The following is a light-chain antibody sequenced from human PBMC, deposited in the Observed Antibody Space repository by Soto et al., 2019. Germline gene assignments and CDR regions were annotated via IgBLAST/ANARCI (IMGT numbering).Light chain of an antibody. V-gene: IGLV2-14*03. CDR3: GSYTRTSTLGL. CDR2: DVS. J-gene: IGLJ2*01. Sequence: QSVLTQPASVSGSPGQSITISCTGTTTDVGGYNSVSWYQQHPGKAPKLIIYDVSYRPSGISNRFSGSKSGNTASLTISGLQSEDEADYYCGSYTRTSTLGLFGGGTELTVL. CDR1: TTDVGGYNS.